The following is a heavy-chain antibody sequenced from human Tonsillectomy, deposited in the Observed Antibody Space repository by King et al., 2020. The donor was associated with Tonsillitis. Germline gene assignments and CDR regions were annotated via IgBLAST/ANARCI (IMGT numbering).Heavy chain of an antibody. CDR1: GGTFSSFA. CDR3: ARGCDDRGYYYEYFQD. D-gene: IGHD3-22*01. V-gene: IGHV1-69*09. J-gene: IGHJ1*01. Sequence: QLVQSGAEVKKPGSSVKVSCKASGGTFSSFAISWVRQAPGQGLEWMGRIIPILDITDYGQKFQGRVTITVDKSTSTAYMELSSLRSEDTAVYYCARGCDDRGYYYEYFQDWGQGTLVTVSS. CDR2: IIPILDIT.